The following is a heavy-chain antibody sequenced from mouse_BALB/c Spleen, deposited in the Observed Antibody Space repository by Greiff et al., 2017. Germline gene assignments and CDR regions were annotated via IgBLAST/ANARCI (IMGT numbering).Heavy chain of an antibody. CDR1: GYSITSDYA. J-gene: IGHJ2*01. CDR3: ARWNYYGSSYDY. CDR2: ISYSGST. Sequence: QESGPGLVKPSQSLSLTCTVTGYSITSDYAWNWIRQFPGNTLEWMGYISYSGSTSYNPSLKSRISITRDTSKNQFFLQLNSVTTEDTATYYCARWNYYGSSYDYWGQGTTLTVSS. D-gene: IGHD1-1*01. V-gene: IGHV3-2*02.